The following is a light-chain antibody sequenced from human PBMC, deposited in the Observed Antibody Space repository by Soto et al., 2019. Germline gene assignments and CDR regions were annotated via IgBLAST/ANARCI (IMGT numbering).Light chain of an antibody. V-gene: IGKV3-15*01. CDR2: GAS. CDR3: QQYSKWPLS. CDR1: QSVSTN. J-gene: IGKJ3*01. Sequence: EMLMTQSPATLSVSPGERATLSCRASQSVSTNVAWYQQKPGQAPRLLIYGASSRATGIPARFSGSGSGPEFTRTISSLQSEDFAVYYCQQYSKWPLSYGPGTKVDSK.